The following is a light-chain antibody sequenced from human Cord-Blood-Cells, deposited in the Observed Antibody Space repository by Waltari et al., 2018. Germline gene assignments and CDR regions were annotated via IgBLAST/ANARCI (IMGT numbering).Light chain of an antibody. J-gene: IGKJ2*01. CDR1: QSVNSY. Sequence: EIVLTQSPATLSLSPGERATRSCRASQSVNSYLAWYQQKPSQAPRLLIYDASNRATGIPARFSGSGSGTDFTLTISSLEPEDFAVYYCQQRSNWPYTFGQGTKLEIK. V-gene: IGKV3-11*01. CDR3: QQRSNWPYT. CDR2: DAS.